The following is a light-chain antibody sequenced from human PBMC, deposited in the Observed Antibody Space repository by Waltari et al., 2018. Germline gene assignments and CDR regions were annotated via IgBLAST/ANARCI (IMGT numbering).Light chain of an antibody. CDR2: DAS. CDR3: QKYGRTPRP. Sequence: EIVLTQSPGTLSLSPGESASLSCRASQSLGNTYLAWYQQKPGQAPRLLIFDASKRATGITDRFSGSGSGTDFTLTISRLEPEDFAVYFCQKYGRTPRPFGGGTKVEI. J-gene: IGKJ4*01. CDR1: QSLGNTY. V-gene: IGKV3-20*01.